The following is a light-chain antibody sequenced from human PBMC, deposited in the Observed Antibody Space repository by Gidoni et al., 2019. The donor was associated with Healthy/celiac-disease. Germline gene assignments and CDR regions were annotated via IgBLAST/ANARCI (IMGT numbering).Light chain of an antibody. V-gene: IGKV4-1*01. CDR1: QSGLYSSNNKNY. CDR2: WAS. CDR3: QQYYSTPPT. Sequence: DIVMTQSPDSLAGSLGERATINCTSSQSGLYSSNNKNYLAWYQQKPGQPPKLLIYWASTRESGVPDRFSGSGSGTDFTLTISSLQAEDVAVYYCQQYYSTPPTFGQGTKVEIK. J-gene: IGKJ1*01.